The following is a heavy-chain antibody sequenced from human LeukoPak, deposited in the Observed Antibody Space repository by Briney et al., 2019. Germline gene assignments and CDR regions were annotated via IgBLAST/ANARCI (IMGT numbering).Heavy chain of an antibody. CDR2: MNPNSGNT. Sequence: ASVKVSCKASGYTFTSYDINRVRQATGQGLEWMGWMNPNSGNTGYAQKFQGRVTITRNTSISTAYMERSSLRSEDTAVYYCARRWSYYFDYWGQGTLVTVSS. V-gene: IGHV1-8*03. D-gene: IGHD4-23*01. CDR1: GYTFTSYD. CDR3: ARRWSYYFDY. J-gene: IGHJ4*02.